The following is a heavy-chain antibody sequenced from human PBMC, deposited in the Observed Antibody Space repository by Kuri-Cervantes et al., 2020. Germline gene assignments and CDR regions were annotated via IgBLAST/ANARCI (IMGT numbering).Heavy chain of an antibody. Sequence: ASVKVSCKASGYTFTSYGISWVRQAPGQGLEWMGWISAYNGNTNYAQKLQGRVPMTTDTSTSTAYMELSSLRSDDTAVYYCARDRASMPDKGANDWFDPWGQGTLVTVSS. J-gene: IGHJ5*02. CDR1: GYTFTSYG. V-gene: IGHV1-18*01. D-gene: IGHD2/OR15-2a*01. CDR3: ARDRASMPDKGANDWFDP. CDR2: ISAYNGNT.